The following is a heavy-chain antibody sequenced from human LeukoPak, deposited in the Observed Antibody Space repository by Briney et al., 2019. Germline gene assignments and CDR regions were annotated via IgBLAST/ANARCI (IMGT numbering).Heavy chain of an antibody. V-gene: IGHV3-23*01. CDR2: IVGSGVTT. Sequence: PGGSLRLSCVASGFTFSNYGMNWVRQAPGKGLEWVSGIVGSGVTTYYADSVKGRFTISRDNSKNTLYLQMNSQRAEDTAVYYCSRDRHCIGSTCYGLWGQGTRVTVSS. CDR1: GFTFSNYG. J-gene: IGHJ4*02. CDR3: SRDRHCIGSTCYGL. D-gene: IGHD2-2*01.